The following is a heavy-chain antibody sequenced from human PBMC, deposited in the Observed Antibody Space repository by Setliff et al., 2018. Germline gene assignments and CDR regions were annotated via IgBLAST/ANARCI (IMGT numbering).Heavy chain of an antibody. CDR2: IYSSGST. V-gene: IGHV4-4*08. CDR1: GGSISSSY. J-gene: IGHJ4*02. CDR3: ARESRFGYSGYDCAFDY. Sequence: PSETLSLTCTVSGGSISSSYWSWIRQPPGKGLEWIGYIYSSGSTNNNPSLKSRATISVDTSKNQFFLNLDSVTAADTALYYCARESRFGYSGYDCAFDYWGQGMLVTVSS. D-gene: IGHD5-12*01.